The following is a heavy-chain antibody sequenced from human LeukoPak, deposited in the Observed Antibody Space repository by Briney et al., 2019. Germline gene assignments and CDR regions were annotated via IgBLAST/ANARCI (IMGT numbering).Heavy chain of an antibody. V-gene: IGHV4-59*01. CDR2: IYHSGST. D-gene: IGHD1-26*01. Sequence: SETLSLTCTVSGGFISNYYWSWIRQPAGKGLEWIGYIYHSGSTDYNSSLKSRVTISEDTSKKQFSLKVSSVTAADTAVYYCARGFRGASFDYWGQGTLVTVSS. CDR3: ARGFRGASFDY. J-gene: IGHJ4*02. CDR1: GGFISNYY.